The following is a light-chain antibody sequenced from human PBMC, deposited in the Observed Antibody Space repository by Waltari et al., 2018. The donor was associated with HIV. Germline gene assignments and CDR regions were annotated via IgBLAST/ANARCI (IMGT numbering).Light chain of an antibody. CDR3: QQSYTARRT. Sequence: DIQMTQTPSPLSASVGDRVTITCPASQNIRTNLNWYQQKKGKAPKLLMYDVSSMQNGVPSRFSGSGSGTDFTLTISSLQPEDFAAYHCQQSYTARRTFGEGTKVEI. V-gene: IGKV1-39*01. CDR2: DVS. J-gene: IGKJ4*02. CDR1: QNIRTN.